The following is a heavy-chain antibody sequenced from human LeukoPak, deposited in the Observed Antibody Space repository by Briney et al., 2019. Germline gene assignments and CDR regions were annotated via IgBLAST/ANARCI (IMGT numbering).Heavy chain of an antibody. V-gene: IGHV3-21*01. Sequence: GGSLRLSCAASGFTFSSYSMNWVRQAPGKGLEWVSSISSSSSYIYYAGSVKGQFTISRDNAKNSLYLQMNSLRAEDTAVYYCARDPASRGYSGYDMDYWGQGTLVTVSS. D-gene: IGHD5-12*01. CDR3: ARDPASRGYSGYDMDY. CDR2: ISSSSSYI. CDR1: GFTFSSYS. J-gene: IGHJ4*02.